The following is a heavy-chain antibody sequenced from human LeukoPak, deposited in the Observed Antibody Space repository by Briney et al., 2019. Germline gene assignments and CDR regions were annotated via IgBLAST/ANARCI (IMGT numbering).Heavy chain of an antibody. CDR3: ARLPPGDC. J-gene: IGHJ4*02. Sequence: SGGSLILSCAASGFTVSSNYMSWVRQAPGKGLEWVSVIYSGGSTYYADSVKGRFTISRDNSKNTLYLQMNNLRAEDTAFYYCARLPPGDCWGQGTLVTVSS. V-gene: IGHV3-53*01. CDR1: GFTVSSNY. CDR2: IYSGGST.